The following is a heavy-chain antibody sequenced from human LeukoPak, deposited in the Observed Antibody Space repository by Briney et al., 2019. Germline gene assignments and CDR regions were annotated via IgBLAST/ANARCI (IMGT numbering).Heavy chain of an antibody. CDR1: GYTFTGYY. V-gene: IGHV1-2*02. J-gene: IGHJ6*02. CDR2: INPNSGGT. CDR3: ARARYCSGGSCYGLYYYGMDV. D-gene: IGHD2-15*01. Sequence: ASVKVSCKASGYTFTGYYMHWVRQAPGQGLEWMGWINPNSGGTNYAQKFQGRVTMTRDTSISTAYMELSRLRSDDTAVYYCARARYCSGGSCYGLYYYGMDVWGQGTTVTVSS.